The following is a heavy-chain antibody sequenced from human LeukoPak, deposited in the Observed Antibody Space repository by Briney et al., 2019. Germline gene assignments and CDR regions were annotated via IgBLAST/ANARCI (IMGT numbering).Heavy chain of an antibody. CDR1: GYTFTSYD. CDR2: MSPNSGDT. J-gene: IGHJ3*02. V-gene: IGHV1-8*01. Sequence: ASVKVSCKASGYTFTSYDFNWVRQATGQRPEWMGWMSPNSGDTGYAQKFQDRVTMTRNTSISTAYMELSSLRSEDTAVYYCARGALAYAFDIWGQGTMVTVSS. CDR3: ARGALAYAFDI.